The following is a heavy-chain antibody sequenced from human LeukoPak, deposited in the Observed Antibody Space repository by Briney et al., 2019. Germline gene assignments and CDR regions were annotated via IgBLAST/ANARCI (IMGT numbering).Heavy chain of an antibody. CDR1: GGSFSGYY. D-gene: IGHD3-10*01. J-gene: IGHJ3*02. Sequence: SETLSLTCAVYGGSFSGYYWSWIRQPPGKGLEWIGEINHSGSTNYNPSLKSRVTISVDTSKNQFSLKLSSVTAADTAVYYCARSTMVRGVITNDAFDIWGQGTMVTVSS. CDR3: ARSTMVRGVITNDAFDI. V-gene: IGHV4-34*01. CDR2: INHSGST.